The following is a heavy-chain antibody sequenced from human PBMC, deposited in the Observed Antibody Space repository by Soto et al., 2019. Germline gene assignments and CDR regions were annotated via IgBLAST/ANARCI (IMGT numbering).Heavy chain of an antibody. CDR3: ARVIEWTHAFDI. V-gene: IGHV4-59*01. Sequence: QVQLQESGPGLVKPSETLSLTCTVSGGSISSYYWSWIRQPPGKGLEWIGYIYYSGSTNYNPSLKSRVTISVDTSKNQFSLKLSSVTAADTAVYYCARVIEWTHAFDIWGQGTMVTVSS. J-gene: IGHJ3*02. CDR1: GGSISSYY. D-gene: IGHD2-21*01. CDR2: IYYSGST.